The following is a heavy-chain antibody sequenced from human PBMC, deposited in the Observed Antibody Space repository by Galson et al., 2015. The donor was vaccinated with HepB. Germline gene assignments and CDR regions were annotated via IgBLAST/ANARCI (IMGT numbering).Heavy chain of an antibody. D-gene: IGHD3-22*01. J-gene: IGHJ4*02. Sequence: SLRLSCAASGFTFSGSAMHWVRQASGKGLEWVGRIRSKANSYATAYAASVKGRFTISRDDSKNTAYLQMNSLKTEDTAVYYCTGTYYYDSSGYYYSHYWGQGTLVTVSS. V-gene: IGHV3-73*01. CDR2: IRSKANSYAT. CDR3: TGTYYYDSSGYYYSHY. CDR1: GFTFSGSA.